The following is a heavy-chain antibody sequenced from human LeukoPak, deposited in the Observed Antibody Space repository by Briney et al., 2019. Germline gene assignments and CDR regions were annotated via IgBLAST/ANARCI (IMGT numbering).Heavy chain of an antibody. CDR1: GFSFNNYA. V-gene: IGHV3-30*02. J-gene: IGHJ4*02. CDR3: AGPDY. Sequence: GGSLRLSCAASGFSFNNYAMHWVRQAPGKGLEWVTFIQHDGSSKYYADSVKGRFTISRDNSKNTLYLQMNSLRAEDTAVYYCAGPDYWGQGTLVTVSS. CDR2: IQHDGSSK.